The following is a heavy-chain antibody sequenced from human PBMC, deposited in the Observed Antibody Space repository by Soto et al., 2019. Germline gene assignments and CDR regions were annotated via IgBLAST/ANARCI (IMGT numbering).Heavy chain of an antibody. CDR2: INTSDSHT. D-gene: IGHD3-22*01. CDR3: ARHASYYVSSGYFGNY. CDR1: GYTFTNHW. V-gene: IGHV5-10-1*01. J-gene: IGHJ1*01. Sequence: GESLKISCQGSGYTFTNHWITWVRQMPGKGLEWMGRINTSDSHTNYSPSFEGHVTMSVDRSISTAYLQWSSLKASDTAMYYCARHASYYVSSGYFGNYWGQGTLVTVSS.